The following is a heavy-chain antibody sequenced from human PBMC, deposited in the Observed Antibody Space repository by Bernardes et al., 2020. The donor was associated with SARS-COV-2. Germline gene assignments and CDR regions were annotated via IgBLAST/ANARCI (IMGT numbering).Heavy chain of an antibody. J-gene: IGHJ4*02. CDR3: ARVSGYYRVDYFAF. D-gene: IGHD3-22*01. Sequence: GGSLRLSCVASGFIFSDSFMSWVRQAPGKGLEWVSYISTSGNYTHYADSVKGRFTISRDNAKNSLYLQMNSLRVEDTAVYYCARVSGYYRVDYFAFWGQGILVTVSS. V-gene: IGHV3-11*06. CDR2: ISTSGNYT. CDR1: GFIFSDSF.